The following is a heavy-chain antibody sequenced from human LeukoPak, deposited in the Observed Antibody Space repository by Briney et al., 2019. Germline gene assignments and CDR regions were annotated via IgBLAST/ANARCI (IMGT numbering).Heavy chain of an antibody. CDR2: IYYSGST. CDR3: ARGGHYYDSSGYNP. V-gene: IGHV4-59*01. D-gene: IGHD3-22*01. Sequence: SETLSLTCTVSGGSIRSYYWSWIRQPPGKGLEWIGYIYYSGSTKYNPSLKSRVTISLDTSKNQFSLKLSSVTAADTAVYYCARGGHYYDSSGYNPWGQGTLVTVSS. J-gene: IGHJ5*02. CDR1: GGSIRSYY.